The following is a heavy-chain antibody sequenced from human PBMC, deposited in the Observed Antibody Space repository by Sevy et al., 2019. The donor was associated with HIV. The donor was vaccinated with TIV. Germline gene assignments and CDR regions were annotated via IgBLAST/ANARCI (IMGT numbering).Heavy chain of an antibody. CDR3: AKGSRATGSAFDI. CDR2: ISHDGSLK. D-gene: IGHD2-15*01. CDR1: GFIFTNYG. V-gene: IGHV3-30*18. Sequence: GGSLRLSCAASGFIFTNYGMHWVRQAPGKGLEWVVVISHDGSLKYYAISVRGRVTISRDSSKNTVSLQMNSLRLEDTAVYYCAKGSRATGSAFDIWGQGTIVTVSS. J-gene: IGHJ3*02.